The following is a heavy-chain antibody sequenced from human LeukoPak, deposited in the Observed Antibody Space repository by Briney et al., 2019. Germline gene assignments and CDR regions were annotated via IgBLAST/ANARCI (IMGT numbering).Heavy chain of an antibody. CDR3: ATVGILRFLEWLLLIDYYYYGMDV. V-gene: IGHV1-24*01. Sequence: ASVKVSCKVSGYTLTELSMHWVRQAPGKGLEWMGGFDPEGGETIYAQKFQGRVTMTEDTSTDTAYMELSSLRSEDTAVYYCATVGILRFLEWLLLIDYYYYGMDVWGQGTTVTVSS. D-gene: IGHD3-3*01. CDR1: GYTLTELS. CDR2: FDPEGGET. J-gene: IGHJ6*02.